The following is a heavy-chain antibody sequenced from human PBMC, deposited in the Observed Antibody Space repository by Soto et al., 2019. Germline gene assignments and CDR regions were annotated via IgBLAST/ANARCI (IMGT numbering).Heavy chain of an antibody. Sequence: EVQLVESGGGLVQPGGSLRLSCAASGFTFSSYSMNWVRQAPGKGLEWVSYISSSSSTIYYADSVKGRFTISRDNAKNSLYLQMNSLRAEDTAVYYCARGPNVVVDYYYYMDVWGKGTTVTVSS. CDR3: ARGPNVVVDYYYYMDV. V-gene: IGHV3-48*01. D-gene: IGHD2-15*01. CDR1: GFTFSSYS. CDR2: ISSSSSTI. J-gene: IGHJ6*03.